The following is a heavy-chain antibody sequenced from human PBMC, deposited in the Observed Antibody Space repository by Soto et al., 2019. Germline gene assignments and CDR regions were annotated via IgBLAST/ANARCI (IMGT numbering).Heavy chain of an antibody. J-gene: IGHJ6*02. D-gene: IGHD3-10*01. V-gene: IGHV3-23*01. Sequence: EVQLLESGGGLVQPGGSLRLSCAASGFTFSSYAMSWVRQAPGKGLEWVSAISGSGGSTYYADSVKGRFTISRDNSKNTLYLQMNSLRAEDTAVYYCAKEMSPYGGSGYGMDVWGQGTTVTVSS. CDR2: ISGSGGST. CDR1: GFTFSSYA. CDR3: AKEMSPYGGSGYGMDV.